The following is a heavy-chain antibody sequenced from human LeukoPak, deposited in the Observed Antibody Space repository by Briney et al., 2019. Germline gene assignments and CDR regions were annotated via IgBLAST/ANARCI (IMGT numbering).Heavy chain of an antibody. CDR3: ASGFSSSPYFDY. CDR1: GFTFSTYY. V-gene: IGHV3-21*01. J-gene: IGHJ4*02. D-gene: IGHD6-6*01. Sequence: GGSLRLSCAASGFTFSTYYMNWVRQAPGKGLEWVSFITGSSSYIYYTDSVKGRFTISRDNAKDSLFLQMNSLRDEDTAVYYCASGFSSSPYFDYWGQGTLVTVSS. CDR2: ITGSSSYI.